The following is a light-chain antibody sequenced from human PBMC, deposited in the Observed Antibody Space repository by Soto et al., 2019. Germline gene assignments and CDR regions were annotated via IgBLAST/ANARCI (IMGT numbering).Light chain of an antibody. V-gene: IGLV2-8*01. Sequence: QSALTQPPSASGSPGQSVTISCTGTSSDVGIYNYVSWYQQHPGKAPKLMIYEVTKRPSGVPDRFSGSKFGNTASLTVSGLQADDEADYYCSSYAGSRVFGGGTKLTVL. CDR1: SSDVGIYNY. CDR3: SSYAGSRV. CDR2: EVT. J-gene: IGLJ2*01.